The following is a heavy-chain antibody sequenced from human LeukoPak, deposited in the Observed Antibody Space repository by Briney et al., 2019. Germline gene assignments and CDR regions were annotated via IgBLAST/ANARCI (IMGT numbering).Heavy chain of an antibody. V-gene: IGHV4-34*01. J-gene: IGHJ4*02. D-gene: IGHD6-19*01. CDR3: ARQWLVSPLFDY. CDR2: INHSGST. CDR1: GGSFNGYY. Sequence: SETLSLTCAVYGGSFNGYYWSWIRQPPGKGLEWIGEINHSGSTNYNPSLRSRVTVSVHTSKNQSSLKLSSVTAADTAVYYCARQWLVSPLFDYWGQGTLVTVSS.